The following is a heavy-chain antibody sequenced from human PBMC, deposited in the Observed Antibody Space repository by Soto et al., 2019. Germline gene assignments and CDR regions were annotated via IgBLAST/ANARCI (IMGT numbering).Heavy chain of an antibody. CDR3: VCLAYCGGYCYEHNACDI. CDR1: GFTFTSSA. J-gene: IGHJ3*02. CDR2: IVVGSGNT. D-gene: IGHD2-21*02. V-gene: IGHV1-58*01. Sequence: GASVKVSCKASGFTFTSSAVQWVRQARGQRLEWIGWIVVGSGNTNYAQKLQERVTITRDMSTSTAYMELSSLRSEDTAVYYCVCLAYCGGYCYEHNACDIWGQGTMVTVAS.